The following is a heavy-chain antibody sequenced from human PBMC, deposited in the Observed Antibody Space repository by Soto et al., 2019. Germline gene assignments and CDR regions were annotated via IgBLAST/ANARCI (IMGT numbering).Heavy chain of an antibody. Sequence: GGPLRLSCAASGFTFSSYAMHWVRQAPGKGLEWVAVISYDGSNKYYADSVKGRFTISRDNSKNTLYLQMNSLRAEDTTVYYCARGYYYDSSRYNWFDPWGQGTLVTVSS. J-gene: IGHJ5*02. D-gene: IGHD3-22*01. CDR2: ISYDGSNK. CDR1: GFTFSSYA. CDR3: ARGYYYDSSRYNWFDP. V-gene: IGHV3-30-3*01.